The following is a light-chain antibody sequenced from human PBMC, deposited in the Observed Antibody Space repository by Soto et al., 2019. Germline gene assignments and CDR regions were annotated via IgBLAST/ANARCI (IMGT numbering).Light chain of an antibody. Sequence: EIVLTQSPGTLSLSPGERATLSCRASQSVSSSYLAWYQQKPGQAPRLLMHGASSRAPGTPDRFSGSGSGTEFTLTISSLEPEDFAVYYCQQYGGSPMWTFGQGTKVEIK. V-gene: IGKV3-20*01. CDR2: GAS. J-gene: IGKJ1*01. CDR1: QSVSSSY. CDR3: QQYGGSPMWT.